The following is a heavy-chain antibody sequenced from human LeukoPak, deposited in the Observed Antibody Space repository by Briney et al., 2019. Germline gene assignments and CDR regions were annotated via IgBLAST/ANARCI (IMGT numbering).Heavy chain of an antibody. D-gene: IGHD3-22*01. Sequence: SETLSLTCTVSGGSISSYYWSWIRQPPGKGLEWIGYIYYSGSTNYNPSLKSRVTISVDTSKNQFSLKLSSVTAAGTAVYYCASLDSREGGFDYWGQGTLVTVSS. J-gene: IGHJ4*02. V-gene: IGHV4-59*01. CDR1: GGSISSYY. CDR2: IYYSGST. CDR3: ASLDSREGGFDY.